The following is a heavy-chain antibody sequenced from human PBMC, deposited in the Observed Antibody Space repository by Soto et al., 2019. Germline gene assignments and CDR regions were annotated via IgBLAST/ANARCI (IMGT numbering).Heavy chain of an antibody. CDR3: ARGDYYDSSGYYPTLDY. Sequence: AGSLRLSCAPSGFTFCSYAMHWVRRAPGKGLEWEAVISYDGSNKYYAASVKGRFTISRDNSKNTLYLQMNSLRAEDTAVYYCARGDYYDSSGYYPTLDYWRQGTLVTVSS. CDR2: ISYDGSNK. CDR1: GFTFCSYA. J-gene: IGHJ4*02. D-gene: IGHD3-22*01. V-gene: IGHV3-30-3*01.